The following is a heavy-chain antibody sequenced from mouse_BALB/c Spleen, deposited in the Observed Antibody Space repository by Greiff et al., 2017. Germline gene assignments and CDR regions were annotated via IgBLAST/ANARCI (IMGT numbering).Heavy chain of an antibody. Sequence: EVQLVESGGGLVQPGGSLRLSCATSGFTFSDFYMEWVRQPPGKRLEWIAASRNKANDYTTEYSASVKGRFIVSRDTSKSILYLQMNALRAEDTAIYYCARDAYYGNYDYAMDYWGQGTSVTVSS. J-gene: IGHJ4*01. D-gene: IGHD2-1*01. CDR1: GFTFSDFY. CDR2: SRNKANDYTT. V-gene: IGHV7-1*02. CDR3: ARDAYYGNYDYAMDY.